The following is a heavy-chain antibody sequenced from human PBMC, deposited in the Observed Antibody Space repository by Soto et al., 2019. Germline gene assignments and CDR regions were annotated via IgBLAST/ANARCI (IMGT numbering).Heavy chain of an antibody. CDR2: IIPILGIA. J-gene: IGHJ4*02. CDR1: GGTFSSYT. D-gene: IGHD4-4*01. Sequence: ASVKVSCKASGGTFSSYTISWVRQAPGQGLEWMGRIIPILGIANYAQKFQGRVTITADKSTSTAYMELSSLRSEDTAVYYCAREPYRGMTTVTTSFDYWGQGTLVTVSS. CDR3: AREPYRGMTTVTTSFDY. V-gene: IGHV1-69*04.